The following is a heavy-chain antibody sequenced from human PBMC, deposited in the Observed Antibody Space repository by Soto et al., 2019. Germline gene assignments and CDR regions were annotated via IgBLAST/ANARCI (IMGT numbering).Heavy chain of an antibody. V-gene: IGHV1-69*01. CDR2: FMPMFGTA. CDR3: ARDMWSEKPPMSYYGMDF. Sequence: QVQLVQSGAEVSEPGSSVKVSCTASGGKFSIYAISWVRQAPGQGLEWMGGFMPMFGTANYAQKFKGRVTITADESTRTVYMELSSLMSEDTAIYDCARDMWSEKPPMSYYGMDFWGQGTTVTVSS. D-gene: IGHD3-10*02. CDR1: GGKFSIYA. J-gene: IGHJ6*02.